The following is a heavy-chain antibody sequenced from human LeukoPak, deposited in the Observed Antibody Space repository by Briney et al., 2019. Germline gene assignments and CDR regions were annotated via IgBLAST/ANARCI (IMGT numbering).Heavy chain of an antibody. CDR3: ARDSRQLAYYYYYYMDV. J-gene: IGHJ6*03. D-gene: IGHD6-6*01. CDR1: GGTFSSYA. V-gene: IGHV1-69*05. Sequence: GASVKVSCKASGGTFSSYAISWVRQAPGQGLEWMGGIIPIFGTANYAQKFQGRVTITTDESTSTAYMELSSLRSEDTAVYYCARDSRQLAYYYYYYMDVWGKGTTVTVPS. CDR2: IIPIFGTA.